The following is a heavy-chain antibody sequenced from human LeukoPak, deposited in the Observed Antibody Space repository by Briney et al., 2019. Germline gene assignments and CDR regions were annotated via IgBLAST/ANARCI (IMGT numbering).Heavy chain of an antibody. J-gene: IGHJ4*02. D-gene: IGHD3-22*01. Sequence: SETLSLTCTVSGGSISSYYWSWIRQPPGEGLEWIGYIYYSGSTNYNPSLKSRVTISVDRSKNQFSLKLSSVTAADTAVYYCASTPRGNYYDSSGPSPHYFDYWGQGTLVTVSS. CDR1: GGSISSYY. CDR3: ASTPRGNYYDSSGPSPHYFDY. V-gene: IGHV4-59*12. CDR2: IYYSGST.